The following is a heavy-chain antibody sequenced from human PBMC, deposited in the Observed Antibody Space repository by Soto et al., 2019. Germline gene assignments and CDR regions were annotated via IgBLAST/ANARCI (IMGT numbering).Heavy chain of an antibody. D-gene: IGHD1-1*01. CDR3: ARGRYGDY. J-gene: IGHJ4*02. CDR2: ISAHNGNT. V-gene: IGHV1-18*01. Sequence: QVHLVQSGAEVKKPGASVKVSCKGSGYAFTTYGITWVRQAPGQGLEWMGWISAHNGNTNYAQKLQGRVTVTRDTSTTTAYMELRSLGSDDTAVYYCARGRYGDYWGQGALVTVSS. CDR1: GYAFTTYG.